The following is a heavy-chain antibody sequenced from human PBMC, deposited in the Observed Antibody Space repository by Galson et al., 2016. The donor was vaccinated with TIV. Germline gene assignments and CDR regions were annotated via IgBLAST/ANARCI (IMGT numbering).Heavy chain of an antibody. D-gene: IGHD1-14*01. CDR2: INNKANTHAT. Sequence: LRLSCAVSGFTFSDSAMHWVRQASGKGLEWIGRINNKANTHATEYTASLKGRFTISRDDSRNTAYLQMNNRKTEDTAMYYCTTRPGPGKPRIDYWGQGTLFTVSS. V-gene: IGHV3-73*01. CDR1: GFTFSDSA. J-gene: IGHJ4*02. CDR3: TTRPGPGKPRIDY.